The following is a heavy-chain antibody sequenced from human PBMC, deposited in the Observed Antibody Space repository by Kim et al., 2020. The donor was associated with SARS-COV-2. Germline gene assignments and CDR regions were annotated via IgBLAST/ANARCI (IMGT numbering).Heavy chain of an antibody. Sequence: SETLSLTCAVYGGSFSGYYWSWIRQPPGKGLEWIGEINHSGSTNYNPSLKSRVTISVDTSKNQFSLKLSSVTATDTAVYYCARPSRWHYYDSSGYSRDAFDIWGQGTMVTVSS. J-gene: IGHJ3*02. CDR3: ARPSRWHYYDSSGYSRDAFDI. CDR1: GGSFSGYY. D-gene: IGHD3-22*01. V-gene: IGHV4-34*01. CDR2: INHSGST.